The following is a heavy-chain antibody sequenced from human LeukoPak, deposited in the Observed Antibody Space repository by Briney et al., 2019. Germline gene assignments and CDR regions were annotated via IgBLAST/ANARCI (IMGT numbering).Heavy chain of an antibody. D-gene: IGHD3-10*01. Sequence: GGSLRLSCGVSGFTFSSYWMSWVRQAPGKGLEWVANIKQDGSEKYHVDSVKGRFTISRDNARNLLFLQMNSLRADDTAVYFCARDRSYYKYLEYWGQGTLVTVS. CDR1: GFTFSSYW. J-gene: IGHJ4*02. CDR3: ARDRSYYKYLEY. CDR2: IKQDGSEK. V-gene: IGHV3-7*04.